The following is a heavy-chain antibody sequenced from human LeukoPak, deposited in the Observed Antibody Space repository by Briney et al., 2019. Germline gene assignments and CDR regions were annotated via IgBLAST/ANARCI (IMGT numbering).Heavy chain of an antibody. Sequence: ASVKVSCKASGYTFTSYYMHRVRQAPGQGLEWMGIINPSGGSTSYAQKFQGRVTMTRDTSTSTVYMELSSLRSEDTAVYYCARDSVLRFLEWLSLDYWGQGTLVTVSS. J-gene: IGHJ4*02. CDR3: ARDSVLRFLEWLSLDY. CDR1: GYTFTSYY. V-gene: IGHV1-46*01. CDR2: INPSGGST. D-gene: IGHD3-3*01.